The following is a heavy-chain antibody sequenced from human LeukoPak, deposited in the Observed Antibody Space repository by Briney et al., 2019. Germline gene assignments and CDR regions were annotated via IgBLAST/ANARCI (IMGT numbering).Heavy chain of an antibody. CDR3: AGEGAAAGIYFDY. J-gene: IGHJ4*02. D-gene: IGHD6-13*01. CDR2: INPSGGST. CDR1: GYTFTSYY. V-gene: IGHV1-46*01. Sequence: ASVKVSCKASGYTFTSYYMHWVRQAPGQGLEWMGIINPSGGSTSYAQKFQGRVTMTRDMSTSTVYMELSSLRSEDTAVYYCAGEGAAAGIYFDYWGQGTLVTVSS.